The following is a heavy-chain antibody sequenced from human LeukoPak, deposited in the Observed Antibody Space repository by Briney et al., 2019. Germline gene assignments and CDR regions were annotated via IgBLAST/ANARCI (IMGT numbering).Heavy chain of an antibody. J-gene: IGHJ4*02. Sequence: GGSLRLSCAASGFTFSSYAMSWVRQAPGKGLEWVSAISGSGGSTYYADSVKGRFTISRDNSKNTLYLQMNSLRAEDTAVYYXXRHAFIQLWSNFDYWGQGTLVTVSS. V-gene: IGHV3-23*01. CDR2: ISGSGGST. D-gene: IGHD5-18*01. CDR1: GFTFSSYA. CDR3: XRHAFIQLWSNFDY.